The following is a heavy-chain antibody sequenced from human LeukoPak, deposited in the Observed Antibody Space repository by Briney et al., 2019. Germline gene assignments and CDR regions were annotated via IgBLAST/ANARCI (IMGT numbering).Heavy chain of an antibody. J-gene: IGHJ2*01. CDR3: ARRSGYFDWSWYFDL. D-gene: IGHD3-9*01. V-gene: IGHV4-59*08. CDR1: GGSISSYC. CDR2: IYYSGST. Sequence: PSETLSLTCTVSGGSISSYCWSWIRQPPGKGLEWIGYIYYSGSTNYNPSLKSRVTISVDTSKNQFSLKLSSVTAADTAVYYCARRSGYFDWSWYFDLWGRGTLVTVSS.